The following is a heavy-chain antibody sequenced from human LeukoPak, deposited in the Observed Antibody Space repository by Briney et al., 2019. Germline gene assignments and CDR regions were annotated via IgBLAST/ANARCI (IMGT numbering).Heavy chain of an antibody. CDR3: ARDFWSLAGPLLWFGELFDY. CDR2: IYHSGST. J-gene: IGHJ4*02. Sequence: SETLSLTCAASGYSISSGYYWGWIRQPPGKGLEWIGSIYHSGSTYYNPSLKSRVTISVDTSKNQFSLKLSSVTAADTAVYYCARDFWSLAGPLLWFGELFDYWGQGTLVTVSS. D-gene: IGHD3-10*01. CDR1: GYSISSGYY. V-gene: IGHV4-38-2*02.